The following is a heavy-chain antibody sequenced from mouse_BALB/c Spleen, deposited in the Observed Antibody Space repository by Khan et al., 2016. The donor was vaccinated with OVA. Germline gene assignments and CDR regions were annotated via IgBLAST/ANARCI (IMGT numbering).Heavy chain of an antibody. CDR1: GYSITSDYA. D-gene: IGHD4-1*01. Sequence: VQLQQSGPGLVKPSQSLSLTCTVTGYSITSDYAWNWIRQFPGNKLEWMGYISYSGRPSYNPSLKSRISVTRDTSKNQFFLQLNSVTTEDTATYYCAMGRTYWGQGTLVTVSA. V-gene: IGHV3-2*02. CDR3: AMGRTY. CDR2: ISYSGRP. J-gene: IGHJ3*01.